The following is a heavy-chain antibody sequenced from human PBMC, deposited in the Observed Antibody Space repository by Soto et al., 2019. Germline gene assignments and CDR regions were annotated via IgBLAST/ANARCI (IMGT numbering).Heavy chain of an antibody. D-gene: IGHD1-1*01. CDR3: ARHKLERQNYYYYYMDV. CDR2: ISAYNGNT. CDR1: GYTFTSYG. Sequence: ASVKVSCKASGYTFTSYGISWVRQAPGQGLEWMGWISAYNGNTNYAQKLQGRVTMTTDTSTSTAYMELRSLRSDDTAVYYCARHKLERQNYYYYYMDVWGKGTTVTVSS. V-gene: IGHV1-18*01. J-gene: IGHJ6*03.